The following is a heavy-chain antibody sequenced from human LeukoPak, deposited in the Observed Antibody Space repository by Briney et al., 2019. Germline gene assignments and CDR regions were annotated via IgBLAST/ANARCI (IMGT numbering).Heavy chain of an antibody. CDR3: ARDVSNWNDCGF. CDR1: GYTFTGYY. CDR2: ISPYNGNT. V-gene: IGHV1-18*04. Sequence: ASVKVSCKASGYTFTGYYMHWVRQAPGQGLEWMGWISPYNGNTNYAQNLQGRVTMTTDSSTSTAYMELRSLRSDDTAVYYCARDVSNWNDCGFWGQGTLVTVSS. D-gene: IGHD1-1*01. J-gene: IGHJ4*02.